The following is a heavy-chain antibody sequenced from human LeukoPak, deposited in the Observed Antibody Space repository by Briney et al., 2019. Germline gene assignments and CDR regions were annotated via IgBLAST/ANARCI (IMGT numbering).Heavy chain of an antibody. Sequence: TLSLTCTVSGGSISSGGYYWSWIRQHPGKGLEWIGYIYYSGSTYYNPSLKSRVTISVDTSKNQFSLKLSSVTAADTDVYYCARVLVSMVRGAFDYWGQGTLVTVSS. V-gene: IGHV4-31*03. CDR2: IYYSGST. D-gene: IGHD3-10*01. CDR1: GGSISSGGYY. CDR3: ARVLVSMVRGAFDY. J-gene: IGHJ4*02.